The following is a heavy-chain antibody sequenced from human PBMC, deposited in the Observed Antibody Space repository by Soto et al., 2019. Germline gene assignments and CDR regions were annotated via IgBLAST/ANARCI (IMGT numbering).Heavy chain of an antibody. CDR2: INPSGGNT. Sequence: QVRLVQSGAEVTKPGASVKVSCKASGYTFTSYYMHWVRQAPGQGLEWMGIINPSGGNTNYAQKFHGRDTMTRDTSTSTVYMELSSLRSEDTAVYYCARVYCSGGGCYGIDYWGQGTLVTVSS. V-gene: IGHV1-46*01. D-gene: IGHD2-15*01. CDR3: ARVYCSGGGCYGIDY. CDR1: GYTFTSYY. J-gene: IGHJ4*02.